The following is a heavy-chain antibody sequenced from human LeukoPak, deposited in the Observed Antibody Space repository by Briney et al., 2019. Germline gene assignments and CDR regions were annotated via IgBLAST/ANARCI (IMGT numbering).Heavy chain of an antibody. D-gene: IGHD2-15*01. CDR3: AKGVAANRYGMDV. CDR1: GFTFSSYA. CDR2: ISGSGGST. J-gene: IGHJ6*02. V-gene: IGHV3-23*01. Sequence: GGSLRLSCAASGFTFSSYAMSWVRQAPGKGLEWVSAISGSGGSTYYADSVKGRFTISRDNSKNTLYLQMNSRRAEDTAVYYCAKGVAANRYGMDVWGQGTTVTVSS.